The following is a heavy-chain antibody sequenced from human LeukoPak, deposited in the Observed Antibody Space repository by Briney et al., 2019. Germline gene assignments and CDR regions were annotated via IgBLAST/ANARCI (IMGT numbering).Heavy chain of an antibody. Sequence: GRSLRLSCAASGFTFSSYGMHWVRQAPGKGLEWMAVIWYDGSNKYYADSVKGRFTISRDNSKNTLYLQMNSLRAEDTAVYYCAKESIAAAYYYYYMDVWGKGTTVTVSS. CDR2: IWYDGSNK. CDR1: GFTFSSYG. D-gene: IGHD6-13*01. CDR3: AKESIAAAYYYYYMDV. V-gene: IGHV3-33*06. J-gene: IGHJ6*03.